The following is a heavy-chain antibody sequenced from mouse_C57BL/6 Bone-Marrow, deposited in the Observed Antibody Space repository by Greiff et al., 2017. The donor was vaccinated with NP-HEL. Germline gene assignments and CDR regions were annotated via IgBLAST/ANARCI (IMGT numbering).Heavy chain of an antibody. CDR1: GYAFTNYL. CDR3: ARQGTYYSNYQGDYFDY. Sequence: VHLVESGAELVRPGTSVKVSCKASGYAFTNYLIEWVKQRPGQGLEWIGVINPGSGGTNYNEKFKGKATLTADKSSSTAYMQLSSLTSEDSAVYFCARQGTYYSNYQGDYFDYWGQGTTLTVSS. CDR2: INPGSGGT. V-gene: IGHV1-54*01. J-gene: IGHJ2*01. D-gene: IGHD2-5*01.